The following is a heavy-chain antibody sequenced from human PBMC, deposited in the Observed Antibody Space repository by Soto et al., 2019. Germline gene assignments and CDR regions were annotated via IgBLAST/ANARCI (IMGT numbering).Heavy chain of an antibody. Sequence: GGSLRLSCSASGFTFSNYVMHWVRQAPGRGLEYVSTISSNGGSIFYADSVKGRLTISRDNSKNTLYLQIHTLRAEDTAVYYCAKVSSSWYAGFFDLWGQGTLVTVSS. CDR2: ISSNGGSI. J-gene: IGHJ4*02. D-gene: IGHD6-13*01. V-gene: IGHV3-64*04. CDR1: GFTFSNYV. CDR3: AKVSSSWYAGFFDL.